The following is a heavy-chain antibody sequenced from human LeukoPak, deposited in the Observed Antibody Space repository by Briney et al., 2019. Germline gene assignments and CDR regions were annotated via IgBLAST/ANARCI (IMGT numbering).Heavy chain of an antibody. CDR3: AKDFLAVAGTRYYGMDV. Sequence: GGSLRLSCAASGFTLSNHWMIWVRQAPGKGLECVANIKQDGIEKYYLDSVKGRFTISRDNAKNSLHLQMNSLRAEDTAVYYCAKDFLAVAGTRYYGMDVWGQGTTVTVSS. D-gene: IGHD6-19*01. CDR2: IKQDGIEK. V-gene: IGHV3-7*01. J-gene: IGHJ6*02. CDR1: GFTLSNHW.